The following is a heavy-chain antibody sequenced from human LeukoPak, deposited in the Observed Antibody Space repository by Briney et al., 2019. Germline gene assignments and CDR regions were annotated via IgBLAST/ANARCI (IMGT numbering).Heavy chain of an antibody. V-gene: IGHV4-34*01. CDR1: GGSISSYY. Sequence: SETLSLTCTVSGGSISSYYWSWIRQPAGKGLEWIGEINHSGSTNYNPSLKSRVTISVDTSKNQFSLKLSSVTAADTAVYYCARKQWLFHWRFWFDPWGQGTLVTVSS. CDR2: INHSGST. D-gene: IGHD6-19*01. CDR3: ARKQWLFHWRFWFDP. J-gene: IGHJ5*02.